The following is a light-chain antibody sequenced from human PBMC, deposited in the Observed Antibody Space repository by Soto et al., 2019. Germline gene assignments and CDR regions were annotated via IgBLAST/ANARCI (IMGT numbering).Light chain of an antibody. J-gene: IGKJ5*01. V-gene: IGKV3-20*01. CDR3: QQYSNWPPAIT. CDR2: GAS. Sequence: EIVLTQSPVTLSLSPGERATLSCRASQSVSSSYLAWYQQRPGQAPRLLLHGASSRATGIPDRFSGSGSGTEFTLIISSLQSEDVALYYCQQYSNWPPAITFGQGTRLEIK. CDR1: QSVSSSY.